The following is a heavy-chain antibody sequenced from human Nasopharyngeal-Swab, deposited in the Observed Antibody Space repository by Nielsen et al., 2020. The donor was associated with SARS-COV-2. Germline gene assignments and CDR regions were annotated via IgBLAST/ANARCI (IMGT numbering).Heavy chain of an antibody. CDR2: ISSSSSYI. D-gene: IGHD2-21*01. V-gene: IGHV3-21*01. Sequence: GESLKIFCAASGFTFSSYSMNWVRQAPGKGLEWVSSISSSSSYIYYADSVKGRFTISRGNAKNSLYLQMNSLRAEDTAVYYCARAAERGRDNYFDYWGQGTLVTVSS. CDR3: ARAAERGRDNYFDY. J-gene: IGHJ4*02. CDR1: GFTFSSYS.